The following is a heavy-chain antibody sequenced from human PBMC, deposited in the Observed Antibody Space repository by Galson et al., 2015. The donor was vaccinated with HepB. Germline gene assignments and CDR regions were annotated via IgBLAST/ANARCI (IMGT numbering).Heavy chain of an antibody. V-gene: IGHV3-66*02. D-gene: IGHD1-1*01. CDR1: GFTVSNNY. CDR3: VRDAEGLERATTYINYFDY. J-gene: IGHJ4*02. CDR2: IYSDGST. Sequence: SLRLSCAASGFTVSNNYMSWVRQAPGKGLEWVSLIYSDGSTFYADSVKGRFTISRDSSKNTLYLQMNSLRPEDAAVYYCVRDAEGLERATTYINYFDYWGQGALVTVSS.